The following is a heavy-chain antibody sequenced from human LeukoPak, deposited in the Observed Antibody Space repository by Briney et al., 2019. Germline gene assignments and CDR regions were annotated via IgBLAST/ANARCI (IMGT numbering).Heavy chain of an antibody. CDR3: TTRYCSSTSCYP. CDR2: IKSKTDGGTT. Sequence: GGSLRLSCAASGFTFSNAWMSWVRQAPGKGLEWVGRIKSKTDGGTTDYAAPVKGRFTISRDDSKNTLYLQMNSLKTEDTAVYYCTTRYCSSTSCYPWGQGTLVTVSS. D-gene: IGHD2-2*01. J-gene: IGHJ5*02. V-gene: IGHV3-15*01. CDR1: GFTFSNAW.